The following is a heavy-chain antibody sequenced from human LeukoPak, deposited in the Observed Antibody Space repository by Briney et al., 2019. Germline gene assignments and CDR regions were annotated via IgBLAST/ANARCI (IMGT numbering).Heavy chain of an antibody. V-gene: IGHV3-21*01. J-gene: IGHJ4*02. D-gene: IGHD1-14*01. Sequence: GGSLRLSCAASGFTFSSYSINWVRQAPGKGLEWVSSISSSSSYIYYADSVKGRFTISRDNAKNTLYLQMNSLRAEDTAVYYCAGNQWDNFDYWGQGTLVTVSS. CDR3: AGNQWDNFDY. CDR2: ISSSSSYI. CDR1: GFTFSSYS.